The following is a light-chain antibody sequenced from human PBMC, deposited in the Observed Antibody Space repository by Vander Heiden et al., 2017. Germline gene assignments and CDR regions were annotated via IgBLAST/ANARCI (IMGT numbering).Light chain of an antibody. J-gene: IGKJ5*01. CDR3: MQALQTPIT. Sequence: IVMTQSPLSLPVTPGEPASISCRSSQSLLHSNGYNYLDWYLQNPGQSPQLLIYLGSNRASGVPDRFSGSGSGTDFTLKSIRVEAEDVGVYYCMQALQTPITFGQGTRLEIK. CDR1: QSLLHSNGYNY. V-gene: IGKV2-28*01. CDR2: LGS.